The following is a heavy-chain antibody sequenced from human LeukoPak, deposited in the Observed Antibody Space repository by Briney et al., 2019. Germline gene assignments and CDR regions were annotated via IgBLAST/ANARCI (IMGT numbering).Heavy chain of an antibody. D-gene: IGHD5-12*01. Sequence: PGGSLRLSCAASGFTFSNAWMSWVRQAPGKGLEWVGRIKSKTDGGTTDYAAPVKGRFTISRDDSKNTLYLQMNSLKTEDTAVYYCTTDLYEESHSGPGVCWGQGTLVTVSS. V-gene: IGHV3-15*01. CDR2: IKSKTDGGTT. CDR3: TTDLYEESHSGPGVC. CDR1: GFTFSNAW. J-gene: IGHJ4*02.